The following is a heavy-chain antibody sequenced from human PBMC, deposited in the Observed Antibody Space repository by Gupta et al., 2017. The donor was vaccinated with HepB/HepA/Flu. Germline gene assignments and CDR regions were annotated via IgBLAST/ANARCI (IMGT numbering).Heavy chain of an antibody. CDR1: GGPLRFVGYY. Sequence: QVQLQESGPGLVTPSEPLSLPCTASGGPLRFVGYYCSWFWQPPGKELEWIGYISHSGSTNYHPSLKSRVNILVDTSKNQFSLKLSSVTAADTAVYYCAREWVSIQNYDAFDIWGQGTMVTVSS. V-gene: IGHV4-61*08. CDR2: ISHSGST. D-gene: IGHD1-1*01. J-gene: IGHJ3*02. CDR3: AREWVSIQNYDAFDI.